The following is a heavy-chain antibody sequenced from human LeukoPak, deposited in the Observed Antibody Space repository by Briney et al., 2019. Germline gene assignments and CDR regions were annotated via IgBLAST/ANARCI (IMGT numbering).Heavy chain of an antibody. V-gene: IGHV4-4*02. J-gene: IGHJ5*02. CDR1: GGSISSSNW. D-gene: IGHD6-13*01. Sequence: PSETLSLTCAVSGGSISSSNWWSWVRQPPGKGLEWIGEIYHSGTTNYNPSLKSRVTISVDKSKNQFSLRLTSVTAADTAVYYCARGKHEISSSSYNWFDPWGQGTLVTVSS. CDR3: ARGKHEISSSSYNWFDP. CDR2: IYHSGTT.